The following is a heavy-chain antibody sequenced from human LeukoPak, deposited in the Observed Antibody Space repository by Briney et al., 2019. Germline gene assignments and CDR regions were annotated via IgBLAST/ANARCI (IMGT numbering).Heavy chain of an antibody. CDR2: ITGSTGST. V-gene: IGHV3-23*01. CDR1: GFTFSSYA. CDR3: AKRYSGSSGLYNFDY. D-gene: IGHD1-26*01. Sequence: GSLKLSRAACGFTFSSYAMTWVRQPPGKGLEGVSSITGSTGSTYYADSVKGRFTISRDNSKNTLYLQMNSLRAEDTAVYYCAKRYSGSSGLYNFDYWGQGTLVTVSS. J-gene: IGHJ4*02.